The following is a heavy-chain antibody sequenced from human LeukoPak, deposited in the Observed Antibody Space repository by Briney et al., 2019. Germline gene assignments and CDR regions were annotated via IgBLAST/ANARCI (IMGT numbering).Heavy chain of an antibody. D-gene: IGHD3-10*01. V-gene: IGHV4-4*02. CDR1: GCSISSCNW. CDR3: ARDSPMVRGVMMY. Sequence: SAGTLTLTCAVSGCSISSCNWWSWLRQPPGKGLELIGEIYHSGSTYYKPSLKSWVTISVDKSKNQFSLKLSSVSAEDTAVYYCARDSPMVRGVMMYWGQGTLVTVSS. J-gene: IGHJ4*02. CDR2: IYHSGST.